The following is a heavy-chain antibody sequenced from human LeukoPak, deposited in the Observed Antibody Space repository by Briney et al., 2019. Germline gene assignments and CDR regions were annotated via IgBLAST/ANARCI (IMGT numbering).Heavy chain of an antibody. CDR3: AKRTGPGTYVFDI. V-gene: IGHV3-23*01. J-gene: IGHJ3*02. D-gene: IGHD6-13*01. Sequence: SGGSLRLSCAASGFTFTSYVMSWVRQGPGKGLEWVSGISGSGGSTSYADSVKGRFTMSRDNSKNTLFLQMNSLRAEDTAVYYCAKRTGPGTYVFDIWGQGTMVTVSS. CDR2: ISGSGGST. CDR1: GFTFTSYV.